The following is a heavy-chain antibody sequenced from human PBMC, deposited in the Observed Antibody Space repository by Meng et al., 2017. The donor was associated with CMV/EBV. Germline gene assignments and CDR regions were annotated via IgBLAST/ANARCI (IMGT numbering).Heavy chain of an antibody. Sequence: SETLSLTCTVSGGSISSSSYYWGWIRQPPGKGLEWIGSIYYSGSTYYNPSLKSRVTISVDTSKNQFSLKLGSVTAADTAVYYCARVVAARPSPFDYWGQGTLVTVSS. V-gene: IGHV4-39*01. J-gene: IGHJ4*02. CDR2: IYYSGST. CDR1: GGSISSSSYY. CDR3: ARVVAARPSPFDY. D-gene: IGHD6-6*01.